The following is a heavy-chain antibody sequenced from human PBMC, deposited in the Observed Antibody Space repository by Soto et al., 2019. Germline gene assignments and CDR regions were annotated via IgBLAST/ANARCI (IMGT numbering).Heavy chain of an antibody. D-gene: IGHD1-26*01. CDR2: IHSDGSST. Sequence: GGSLRLSCAASGFTFSSYSMNWVRQVPGKGLVWVSRIHSDGSSTTYADSVKGRFTISRDNAKNTLYLQMASLRVEDTAVYYCARGDVGAFDLWGQGTMVTVSS. J-gene: IGHJ3*01. CDR1: GFTFSSYS. V-gene: IGHV3-74*03. CDR3: ARGDVGAFDL.